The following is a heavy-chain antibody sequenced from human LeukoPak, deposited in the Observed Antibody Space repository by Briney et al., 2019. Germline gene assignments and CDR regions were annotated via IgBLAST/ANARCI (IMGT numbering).Heavy chain of an antibody. Sequence: GGSLRLSCAASGFTFSSHAMSWVRQAPGKGLEWVSAIGDDVVSTYYAEFVKGRFTISRDNPKNTLYLQMNSLRAEDTATYYCARDSPLLTVWGQGTLVTVSS. D-gene: IGHD3-9*01. CDR1: GFTFSSHA. CDR3: ARDSPLLTV. V-gene: IGHV3-23*01. CDR2: IGDDVVST. J-gene: IGHJ4*02.